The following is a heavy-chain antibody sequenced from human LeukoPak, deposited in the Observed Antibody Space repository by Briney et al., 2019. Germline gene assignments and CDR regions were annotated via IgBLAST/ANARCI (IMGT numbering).Heavy chain of an antibody. CDR1: GYTFTSYG. Sequence: ASVKVSCKASGYTFTSYGISWVRQAPGQGLEWMGWISAYNGNTNYAQKLQGRVTMTTDTSTSTAYMELRSLRSDDTAVYYCARDDRGGRVTAAGTLTADYYYYGMDVWSQGTTVTVSS. D-gene: IGHD6-13*01. J-gene: IGHJ6*02. CDR2: ISAYNGNT. V-gene: IGHV1-18*01. CDR3: ARDDRGGRVTAAGTLTADYYYYGMDV.